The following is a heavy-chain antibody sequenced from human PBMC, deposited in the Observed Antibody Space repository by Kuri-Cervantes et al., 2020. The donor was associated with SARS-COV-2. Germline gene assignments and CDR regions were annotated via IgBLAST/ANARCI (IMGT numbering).Heavy chain of an antibody. J-gene: IGHJ4*02. Sequence: GESLKISCAASGFTFSSYAMSWVRQAPGKGLEWVSAISGSGGSTYYADSVKGRFTISRDNSKNTLYLQMNSLRAEDTAVYYCAKIGTQYCSAGSCYVDYWGQGTPVTVSS. CDR3: AKIGTQYCSAGSCYVDY. CDR2: ISGSGGST. CDR1: GFTFSSYA. V-gene: IGHV3-23*01. D-gene: IGHD2-15*01.